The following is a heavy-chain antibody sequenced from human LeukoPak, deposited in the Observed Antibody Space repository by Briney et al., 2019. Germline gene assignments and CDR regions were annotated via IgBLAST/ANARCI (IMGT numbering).Heavy chain of an antibody. Sequence: SQTLSLTCTVSGGSISSGSYYWSWIRQPAGKGLEWIERIYTSGSTNYNPSLKSRVTISVDTSKNQFSLKLSSVTAADTAVYYCARVVWGGDFHYSLDVWGKGTTVIVSS. D-gene: IGHD7-27*01. J-gene: IGHJ6*03. CDR2: IYTSGST. V-gene: IGHV4-61*02. CDR1: GGSISSGSYY. CDR3: ARVVWGGDFHYSLDV.